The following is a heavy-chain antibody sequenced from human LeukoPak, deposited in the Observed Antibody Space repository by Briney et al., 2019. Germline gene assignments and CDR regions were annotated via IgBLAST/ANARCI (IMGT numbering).Heavy chain of an antibody. D-gene: IGHD3-10*01. CDR3: ARYGSGSYYNAVDFDY. Sequence: ASVKVSCKASGYTFTSYGISWVRQAPGQGLEWMGWISAYNGNTNYAQKLQGRVTMTTDTSTSTAYMELRSLRSDDTAVYYCARYGSGSYYNAVDFDYWGQGTLVTVSS. V-gene: IGHV1-18*01. CDR2: ISAYNGNT. J-gene: IGHJ4*02. CDR1: GYTFTSYG.